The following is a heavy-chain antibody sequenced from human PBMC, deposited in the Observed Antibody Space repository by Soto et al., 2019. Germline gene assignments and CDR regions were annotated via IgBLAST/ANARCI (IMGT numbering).Heavy chain of an antibody. V-gene: IGHV4-61*01. CDR3: ARQGGIAVAGTGTFDI. D-gene: IGHD6-19*01. CDR1: GGSVSSGSYY. CDR2: IYYSGST. Sequence: SETLSLTCTGSGGSVSSGSYYWSWIRQPPGKGLEWIGYIYYSGSTNYNPSLKSRVTISVDTSKNQFSLKLSSVTAADTAVYYCARQGGIAVAGTGTFDICGQGKMVTVSS. J-gene: IGHJ3*02.